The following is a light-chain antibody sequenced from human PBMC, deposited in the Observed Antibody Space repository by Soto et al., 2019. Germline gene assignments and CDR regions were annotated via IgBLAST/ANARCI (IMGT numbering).Light chain of an antibody. Sequence: QSALTQPASVSGSPGQSITISCTGTSSDIGAYNYVSWYQQHPGKAPQLMIYEVSNRPSGVSSRFSGSKSGNTASLTISGLQAEDEADYYCSSYTSSSTLVFGTGTKVTVL. CDR2: EVS. V-gene: IGLV2-14*01. CDR1: SSDIGAYNY. J-gene: IGLJ1*01. CDR3: SSYTSSSTLV.